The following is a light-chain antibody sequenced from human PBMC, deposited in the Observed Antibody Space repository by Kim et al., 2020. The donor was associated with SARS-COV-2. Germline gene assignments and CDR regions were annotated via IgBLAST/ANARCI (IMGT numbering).Light chain of an antibody. Sequence: DIHMTQSPSSLSASVGDRVSITCRASQDIRNYVNWYQQRPGEAPKLLIYDASSLETGVPSGFSGSGSGTEFTFTISSLQPEHVATYYCQQYDELPFTFGPGTKVDIK. V-gene: IGKV1-33*01. J-gene: IGKJ3*01. CDR1: QDIRNY. CDR3: QQYDELPFT. CDR2: DAS.